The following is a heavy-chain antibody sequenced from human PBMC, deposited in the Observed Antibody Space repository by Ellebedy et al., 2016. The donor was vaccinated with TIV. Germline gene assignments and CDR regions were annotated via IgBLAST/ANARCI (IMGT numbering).Heavy chain of an antibody. CDR2: IYYSGST. D-gene: IGHD2-21*02. Sequence: MPSETLSLPCTVSGGSISSGGYYWSWIRQHPGKGLEWIGYIYYSGSTYYNPSIKTRVTISVDTSKTQFSLQLSSVTAADTAVYYCARGGGDLQLIDYWGQGTLVTVSS. CDR3: ARGGGDLQLIDY. V-gene: IGHV4-31*03. CDR1: GGSISSGGYY. J-gene: IGHJ4*02.